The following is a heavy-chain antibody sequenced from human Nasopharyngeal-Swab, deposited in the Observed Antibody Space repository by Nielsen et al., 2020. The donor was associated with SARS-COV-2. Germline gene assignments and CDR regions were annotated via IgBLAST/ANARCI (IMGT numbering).Heavy chain of an antibody. CDR2: IIPIFGTA. J-gene: IGHJ6*03. CDR3: ARGFIQLLHPYYYYYMDV. D-gene: IGHD2-2*01. Sequence: SVKVSCKASGGTFSSYAISWVRQAPVQGLEWMGGIIPIFGTANYAQKFQGRVTITADESTSTAYMELSSLRSEDTAVYYCARGFIQLLHPYYYYYMDVWGKGTTVTSP. CDR1: GGTFSSYA. V-gene: IGHV1-69*13.